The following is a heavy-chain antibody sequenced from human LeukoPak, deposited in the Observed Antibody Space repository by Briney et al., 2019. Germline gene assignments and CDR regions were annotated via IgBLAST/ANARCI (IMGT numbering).Heavy chain of an antibody. CDR1: GGSISSSNW. J-gene: IGHJ3*02. Sequence: KPSETLSLTCAVSGGSISSSNWWSWVRQPPGKGLEWIGEIYHSGSTNYNPSLKSRVTISVDKSKNQFSLKLSSVTAADTAVYYCANRMVRGVIITAFDIRGQGTMVTVSS. V-gene: IGHV4-4*02. CDR3: ANRMVRGVIITAFDI. D-gene: IGHD3-10*01. CDR2: IYHSGST.